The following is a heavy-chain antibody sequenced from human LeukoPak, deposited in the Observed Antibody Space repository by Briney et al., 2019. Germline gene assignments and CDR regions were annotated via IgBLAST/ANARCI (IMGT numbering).Heavy chain of an antibody. D-gene: IGHD6-13*01. CDR1: GHTSTNFP. CDR3: ARDFGKAAADYYFDY. J-gene: IGHJ4*02. Sequence: GASVKVSCKTSGHTSTNFPMHWVRQAPGQSLEWMGWINAGNGNTRYSQKFQGRVTITRNTSASTAYMELTSLRSEDTAVYYCARDFGKAAADYYFDYWGQGTLVTVSS. CDR2: INAGNGNT. V-gene: IGHV1-3*01.